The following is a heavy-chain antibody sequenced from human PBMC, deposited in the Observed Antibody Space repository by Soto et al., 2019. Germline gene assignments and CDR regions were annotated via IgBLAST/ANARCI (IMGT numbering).Heavy chain of an antibody. CDR1: GGSVSGYY. CDR3: ARASRSGRDY. V-gene: IGHV4-34*01. CDR2: INHSGST. Sequence: SDTLSLTCAVYGGSVSGYYWSWIRQPPGKGLEWIGEINHSGSTNYNPSLKSRVTISVDTSKNQFSLKLSSVAAADTAVYYCARASRSGRDYWGQGTLVTVS. J-gene: IGHJ4*02. D-gene: IGHD3-10*01.